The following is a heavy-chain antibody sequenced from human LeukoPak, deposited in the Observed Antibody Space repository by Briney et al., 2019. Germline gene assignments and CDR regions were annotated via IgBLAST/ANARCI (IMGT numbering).Heavy chain of an antibody. Sequence: PSETLSLTCAVYGGSFSGYYWSWIRQPPGKRLEWIGEINHSGSTNYNPSLKSRVTISVDTSKNQFSLKLSSVTAADTAVYYCARDVGCSGGSCYPYLALNWFDPWGQGTLVTVSS. CDR1: GGSFSGYY. CDR2: INHSGST. V-gene: IGHV4-34*01. J-gene: IGHJ5*02. CDR3: ARDVGCSGGSCYPYLALNWFDP. D-gene: IGHD2-15*01.